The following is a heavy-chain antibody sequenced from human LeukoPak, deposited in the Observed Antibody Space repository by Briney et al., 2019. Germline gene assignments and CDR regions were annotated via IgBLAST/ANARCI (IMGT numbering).Heavy chain of an antibody. V-gene: IGHV4-30-2*01. CDR1: GGSISSGGYY. Sequence: KPSETLSLTCTVSGGSISSGGYYWSWIRQPPGKGLEWIGYIYHSGSTYYNPSLKSRVTISVDRSKNQFSLKLSSVTAADTAVYYCASLNLKYSNYRFDYWGQGTLVTVSS. D-gene: IGHD4-11*01. J-gene: IGHJ4*02. CDR2: IYHSGST. CDR3: ASLNLKYSNYRFDY.